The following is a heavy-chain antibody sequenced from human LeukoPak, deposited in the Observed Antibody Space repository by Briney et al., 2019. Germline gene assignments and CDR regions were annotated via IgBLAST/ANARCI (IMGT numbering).Heavy chain of an antibody. D-gene: IGHD1-26*01. CDR2: IHYTGST. V-gene: IGHV4-39*07. CDR3: ARTGGSFYFYYYMDV. Sequence: PSETLSLTCTGSGGSIRSSNYNWGWIRQPPGKGLEWIGSIHYTGSTYHNPSLKSRVTISVDTSKSKFSLKLSSVTAADTALYYCARTGGSFYFYYYMDVWGKGTTVTVSS. J-gene: IGHJ6*03. CDR1: GGSIRSSNYN.